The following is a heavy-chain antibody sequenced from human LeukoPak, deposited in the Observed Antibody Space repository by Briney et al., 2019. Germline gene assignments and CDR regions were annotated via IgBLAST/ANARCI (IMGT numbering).Heavy chain of an antibody. V-gene: IGHV4-39*07. CDR2: IYYSGST. CDR1: GGSISSGSDY. CDR3: ASSGSYYYFDY. D-gene: IGHD3-10*01. J-gene: IGHJ4*02. Sequence: MASETLSLTCTVSGGSISSGSDYWSWIRQPPGKGLEWIGSIYYSGSTYYNPSLESRVTISVDTSKNQFSLRLTSVTAADTAVYYCASSGSYYYFDYWGQGTLVTVSS.